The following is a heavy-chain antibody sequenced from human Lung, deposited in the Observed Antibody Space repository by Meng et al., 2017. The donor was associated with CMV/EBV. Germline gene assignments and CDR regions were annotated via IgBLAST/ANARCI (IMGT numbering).Heavy chain of an antibody. D-gene: IGHD3-16*02. CDR3: AKSPPRMITFGGLIATT. CDR1: GTSFSTYA. V-gene: IGHV3-30*02. Sequence: GGSLRLXXAASGTSFSTYAMNWVRQAPGKGLEWVAFLRHDGSGEHYADSVKGRFTISRDTSKETLYLQMNSLRAEDTAVYYCAKSPPRMITFGGLIATTWDQRTLVTVSS. J-gene: IGHJ5*02. CDR2: LRHDGSGE.